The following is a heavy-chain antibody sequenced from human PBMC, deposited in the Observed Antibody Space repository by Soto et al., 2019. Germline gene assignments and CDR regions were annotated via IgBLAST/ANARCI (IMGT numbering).Heavy chain of an antibody. CDR1: GYTFSTYG. Sequence: QVQLVQSGGEVKKPGASVKVSCKASGYTFSTYGVSWVRQAPGQGLEWMGWISAYNGDTTYAQKLQARVSMTTDTSTSKAYMELRSLRTDDTAVYYCARRVTALAVTAFASWGQGTLVTVSS. V-gene: IGHV1-18*01. D-gene: IGHD2-21*02. CDR2: ISAYNGDT. J-gene: IGHJ4*02. CDR3: ARRVTALAVTAFAS.